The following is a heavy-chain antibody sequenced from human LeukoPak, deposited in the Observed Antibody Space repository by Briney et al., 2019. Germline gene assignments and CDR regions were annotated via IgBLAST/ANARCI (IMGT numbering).Heavy chain of an antibody. D-gene: IGHD1-14*01. CDR1: GFTFSNSD. CDR3: AKPRLTPHP. Sequence: GRSLRLSCAASGFTFSNSDMSWVRQAPGKGLEWVSAISGSGNSTFYADSVKGRFTVSRDNSKNTLYLKMDSLRAEDTAVYYCAKPRLTPHPWGQGTLVTVSS. CDR2: ISGSGNST. V-gene: IGHV3-23*01. J-gene: IGHJ5*02.